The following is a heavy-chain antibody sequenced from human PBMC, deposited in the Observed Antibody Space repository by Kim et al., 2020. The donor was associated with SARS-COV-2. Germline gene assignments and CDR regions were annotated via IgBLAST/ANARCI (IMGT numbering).Heavy chain of an antibody. CDR1: GFTFSSYV. V-gene: IGHV3-23*01. Sequence: GESLRLSCAGSGFTFSSYVMSWVRQAPGKGLEWVSVISTSGGSTYYVDSVKGRFTISRDNSKNTLYLQMNSLRAEDTALYYCAKYPSGGYIDYWGQGTLVTVSS. J-gene: IGHJ4*02. CDR3: AKYPSGGYIDY. CDR2: ISTSGGST. D-gene: IGHD2-2*02.